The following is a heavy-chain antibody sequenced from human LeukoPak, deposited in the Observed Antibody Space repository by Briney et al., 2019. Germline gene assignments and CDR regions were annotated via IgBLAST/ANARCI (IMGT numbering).Heavy chain of an antibody. CDR1: GFTFSSYS. CDR2: IANDGRT. D-gene: IGHD6-19*01. CDR3: ARDDTSGGYYEFGY. V-gene: IGHV3-53*01. J-gene: IGHJ4*02. Sequence: GGSLRLSCAASGFTFSSYSMNWVRQAPGKGLECVSVIANDGRTYYANSVKGRFTISRDISKNMVYLQMNSLRADDTAVYYCARDDTSGGYYEFGYWGQGTLVTVSS.